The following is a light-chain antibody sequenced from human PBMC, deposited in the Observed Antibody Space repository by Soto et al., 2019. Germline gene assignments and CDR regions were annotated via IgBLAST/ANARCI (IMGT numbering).Light chain of an antibody. CDR3: CSYAGSRTYV. Sequence: QSVLTQPASVSGSPGQSITISCTGTSSDVGNYNLVSWYQHHPGKAPKLMIYEGTKRPSGVSDRFSGSKSGNTASLTISGLQAEDEADYYCCSYAGSRTYVFGTVTKLTVL. V-gene: IGLV2-23*01. CDR2: EGT. CDR1: SSDVGNYNL. J-gene: IGLJ1*01.